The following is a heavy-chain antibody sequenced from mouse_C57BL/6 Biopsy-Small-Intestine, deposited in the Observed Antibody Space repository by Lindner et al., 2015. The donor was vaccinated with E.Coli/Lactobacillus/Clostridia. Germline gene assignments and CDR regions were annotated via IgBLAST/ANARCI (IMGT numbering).Heavy chain of an antibody. D-gene: IGHD1-1*01. Sequence: VQLQESGAELAKPGASVNLSCKASGYTFTNYWMHWVKQRPGQGLEWIGYINPTSGYTKYNQKFKDKATLTADKSSSTTYMQLNSLTYEDSAVYYCARDYGSSYWYFDVRGTGTTVTVSS. CDR1: GYTFTNYW. J-gene: IGHJ1*03. CDR2: INPTSGYT. V-gene: IGHV1-7*01. CDR3: ARDYGSSYWYFDV.